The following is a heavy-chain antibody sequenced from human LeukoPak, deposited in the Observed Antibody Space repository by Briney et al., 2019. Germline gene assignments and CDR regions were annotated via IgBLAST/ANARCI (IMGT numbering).Heavy chain of an antibody. Sequence: GGSLRLSCAASGFTFSDYYMSWIRQAPGKGLQWVSYISSSSSHTNSADSAKGRFTISRDNAKNSLYLQMNSLRAEDTAVYYCARIGSSSSIFDYWGQGTLVTVSS. V-gene: IGHV3-11*06. CDR2: ISSSSSHT. CDR3: ARIGSSSSIFDY. J-gene: IGHJ4*02. CDR1: GFTFSDYY. D-gene: IGHD6-13*01.